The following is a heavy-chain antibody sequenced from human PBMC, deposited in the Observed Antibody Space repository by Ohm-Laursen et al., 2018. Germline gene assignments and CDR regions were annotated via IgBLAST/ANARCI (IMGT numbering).Heavy chain of an antibody. CDR2: IWYDGSNK. Sequence: SLRLSCAASGFTFSNAWMSWVRLAPGKGLEREAVIWYDGSNKYYADSVKGRFTISRDNSKNTLYLQMNSLRAEDTAVYYCAKEGGDYGPSKQDAFDIWGQGTMVTVSS. J-gene: IGHJ3*02. D-gene: IGHD4-17*01. V-gene: IGHV3-30*18. CDR1: GFTFSNAW. CDR3: AKEGGDYGPSKQDAFDI.